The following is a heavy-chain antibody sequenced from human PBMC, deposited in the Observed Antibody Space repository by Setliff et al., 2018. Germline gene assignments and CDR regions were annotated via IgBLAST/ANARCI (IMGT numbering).Heavy chain of an antibody. CDR1: GGSFSTYY. V-gene: IGHV4-34*01. J-gene: IGHJ5*02. D-gene: IGHD1-7*01. Sequence: SETLSLTCAVYGGSFSTYYWSWIRQPPGKGLEWLGEVSHSGSTNYNPSLKSRVTIFRDNSKNTLYLQMSSLRADDTSMYYCARDQFRNSGGLYSWGQGTLVTVPQ. CDR3: ARDQFRNSGGLYS. CDR2: VSHSGST.